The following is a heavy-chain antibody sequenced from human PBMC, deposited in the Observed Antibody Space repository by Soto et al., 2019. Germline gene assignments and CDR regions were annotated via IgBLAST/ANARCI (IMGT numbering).Heavy chain of an antibody. CDR2: IIPIFGTA. Sequence: QVQLVQSGAEVKKPGSSVKVSCKASGGTFSSYAISWVRQAPGQGLEWMGGIIPIFGTANYAQKFQGRVTITADESTSTAYMELSSLGSEETAVYYCARDTPPTVTIGYWGQGTLVTVSS. CDR3: ARDTPPTVTIGY. J-gene: IGHJ4*02. V-gene: IGHV1-69*01. CDR1: GGTFSSYA. D-gene: IGHD4-17*01.